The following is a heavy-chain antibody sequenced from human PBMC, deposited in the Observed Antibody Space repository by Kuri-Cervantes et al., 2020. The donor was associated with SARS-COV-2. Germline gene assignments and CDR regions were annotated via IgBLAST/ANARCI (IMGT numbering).Heavy chain of an antibody. CDR2: IIPIFGTA. J-gene: IGHJ6*02. V-gene: IGHV1-69*05. CDR3: ARGGYSSSWPNYYYYYGMDV. Sequence: SAKVSCKASGGTFSSYAISWVRQAPGQGLEWMGGIIPIFGTANYAQKLQGRVTMTTDTSTSTAYMELRSLRSDDTAVYYCARGGYSSSWPNYYYYYGMDVWGQGTTVTVSS. D-gene: IGHD6-13*01. CDR1: GGTFSSYA.